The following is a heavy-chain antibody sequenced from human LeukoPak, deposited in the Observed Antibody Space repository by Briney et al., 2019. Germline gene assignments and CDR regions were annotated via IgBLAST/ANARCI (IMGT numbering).Heavy chain of an antibody. CDR2: ITTSSGYI. V-gene: IGHV3-21*01. CDR3: ASHIVVVTAIRYYAMDV. D-gene: IGHD2-2*01. Sequence: PGGSLRLSCAASGFIFGSYDMNWVRQAPGKGLEWVSSITTSSGYIYYADSVKGRFTVSRDNAKNSLYLQMNSLRAEDTAVYYCASHIVVVTAIRYYAMDVWGQGTTVTVSS. J-gene: IGHJ6*02. CDR1: GFIFGSYD.